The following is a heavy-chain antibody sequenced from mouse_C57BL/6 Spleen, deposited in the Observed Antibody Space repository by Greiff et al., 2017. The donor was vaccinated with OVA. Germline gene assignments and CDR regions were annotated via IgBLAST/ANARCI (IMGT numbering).Heavy chain of an antibody. CDR1: GYAFSSSW. J-gene: IGHJ3*01. Sequence: QVQLQQSGPELVKPGASVKISCKASGYAFSSSWMNWVKQRPGKGLEWIGRIYPCDGDTNYNGKFKGKATLTADTSSSTAYMQLSSLTSEDSAVYFCARGDGGSGYWFAYWGQGTLVTVSA. CDR3: ARGDGGSGYWFAY. D-gene: IGHD3-2*02. CDR2: IYPCDGDT. V-gene: IGHV1-82*01.